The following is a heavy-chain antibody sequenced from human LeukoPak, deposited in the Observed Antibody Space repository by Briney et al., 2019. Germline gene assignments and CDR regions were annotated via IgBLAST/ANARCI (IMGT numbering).Heavy chain of an antibody. Sequence: SETLSLTCTVSGGSISSYYWSWIRQPPGKGLEWIGYIYYSGSTNYNPSLKSRVTMSVDTSKNQFSLKLSSVTAADTAVYYCARGIAAAGYVVDYWGQGTLVTVSS. V-gene: IGHV4-59*01. D-gene: IGHD6-13*01. J-gene: IGHJ4*02. CDR1: GGSISSYY. CDR3: ARGIAAAGYVVDY. CDR2: IYYSGST.